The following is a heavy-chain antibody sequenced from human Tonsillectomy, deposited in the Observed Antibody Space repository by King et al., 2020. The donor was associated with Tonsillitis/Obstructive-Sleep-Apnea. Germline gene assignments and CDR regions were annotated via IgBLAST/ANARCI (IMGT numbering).Heavy chain of an antibody. CDR2: INHSGST. V-gene: IGHV4-34*01. Sequence: VQLPQWGAGLLKPSETLSLTCAVYGGSFSGYYWSWIRQPPGKGLEWIVEINHSGSTNYNPSLKRRVTISVDTSKNQFSLKLSSVTAADTAVYYCSTYSSASRVSYFDYWGQGNLVTVSS. CDR3: STYSSASRVSYFDY. D-gene: IGHD6-6*01. J-gene: IGHJ4*02. CDR1: GGSFSGYY.